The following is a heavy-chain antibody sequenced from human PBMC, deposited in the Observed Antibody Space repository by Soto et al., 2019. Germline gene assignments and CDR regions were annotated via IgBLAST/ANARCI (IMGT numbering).Heavy chain of an antibody. CDR1: GYSFTNYY. CDR2: INPSGGST. V-gene: IGHV1-46*03. D-gene: IGHD4-17*01. CDR3: ARGSTVTRIHFDF. J-gene: IGHJ4*02. Sequence: ASVKVSCKASGYSFTNYYMHWVRQAPGQGLEWMGTINPSGGSTTYAQRFQGRVTMTRDTSTSTVYMELSSLRSEDMAVYYCARGSTVTRIHFDFWAREPWAPSPQ.